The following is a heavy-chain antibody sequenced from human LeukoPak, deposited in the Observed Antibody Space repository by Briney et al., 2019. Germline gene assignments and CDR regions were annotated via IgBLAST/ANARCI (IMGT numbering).Heavy chain of an antibody. Sequence: QTGGSLRLSCAASGFTFSSYSMNWVRQAPGKGLEWVSYISSSSSTIYYAGSVKGRFTISRDNAKNSLYLQMSSLRAEDTAVYYCAREKREFDYWGQGTLVTVSS. V-gene: IGHV3-48*04. CDR2: ISSSSSTI. J-gene: IGHJ4*02. CDR1: GFTFSSYS. CDR3: AREKREFDY.